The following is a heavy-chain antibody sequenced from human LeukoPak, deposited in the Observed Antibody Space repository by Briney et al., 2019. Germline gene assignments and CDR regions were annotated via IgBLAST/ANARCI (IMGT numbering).Heavy chain of an antibody. CDR1: GFTFSSYA. CDR2: ISSNGGST. J-gene: IGHJ6*02. Sequence: GGPLRLSCAASGFTFSSYAMHWVRQAPGKGLEYVSAISSNGGSTYYANSVKGRFTISRDNSKNTLYLQMGSLRAEDMAAYYCARVGSAMDVWGQGTTVTVSS. V-gene: IGHV3-64*01. D-gene: IGHD2-15*01. CDR3: ARVGSAMDV.